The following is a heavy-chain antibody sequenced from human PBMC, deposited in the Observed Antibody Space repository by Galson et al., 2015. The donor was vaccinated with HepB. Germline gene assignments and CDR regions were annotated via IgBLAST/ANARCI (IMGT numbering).Heavy chain of an antibody. J-gene: IGHJ4*02. Sequence: SLRLSCAASGFTFSSYWMSWVRQAPGKGLEWVANIKQDGSEKYYVDSVKGRFTISRDNAKNSLYLQMNSLRAEDTAVYYCARVGGSSSLGGIDYWGQGTLVTVSS. D-gene: IGHD6-6*01. V-gene: IGHV3-7*03. CDR3: ARVGGSSSLGGIDY. CDR2: IKQDGSEK. CDR1: GFTFSSYW.